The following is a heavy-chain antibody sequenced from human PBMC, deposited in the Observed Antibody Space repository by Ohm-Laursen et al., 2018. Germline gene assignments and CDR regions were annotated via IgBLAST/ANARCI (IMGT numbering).Heavy chain of an antibody. V-gene: IGHV3-9*01. CDR1: GFTLDDYA. Sequence: RSLRLSCAASGFTLDDYAMHWVRPAPGKGLAWVSGISWNSGSIGYADSVKGRFTISGDNAKNSLYLQMNSLRAEDTAVYYCARERRYGNYFDYWGQGTLVTVSA. J-gene: IGHJ4*02. D-gene: IGHD1-1*01. CDR2: ISWNSGSI. CDR3: ARERRYGNYFDY.